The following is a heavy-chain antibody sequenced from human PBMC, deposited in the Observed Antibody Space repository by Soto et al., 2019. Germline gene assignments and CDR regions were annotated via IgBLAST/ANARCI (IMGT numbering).Heavy chain of an antibody. CDR1: GFALSDFG. CDR2: ISHDGSYK. CDR3: VSDRDLYFDD. J-gene: IGHJ4*02. Sequence: QVRLVESGGGVVQPGRSLRISCGVSGFALSDFGMHWVRQAPGKGLEWVAVISHDGSYKDHVDSVKGRFTISRDTSKNPVYLDMNSLRAEDTAIYYGVSDRDLYFDDWGQGTLVTFSS. V-gene: IGHV3-33*01.